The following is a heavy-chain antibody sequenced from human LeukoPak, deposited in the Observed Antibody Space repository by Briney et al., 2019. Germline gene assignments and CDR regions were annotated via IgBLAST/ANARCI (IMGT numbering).Heavy chain of an antibody. V-gene: IGHV3-30-3*01. Sequence: GGSLRLSCAASGFTFSSYAMHWVRQAPGKGLEWVAVISYDGSNKYYADSVKGRFTISRDNSKNTLYLQMNSLRAEDTAVYYCARDFWSGYSLFDYWGQGTLVTVS. CDR3: ARDFWSGYSLFDY. CDR2: ISYDGSNK. CDR1: GFTFSSYA. J-gene: IGHJ4*02. D-gene: IGHD3-3*01.